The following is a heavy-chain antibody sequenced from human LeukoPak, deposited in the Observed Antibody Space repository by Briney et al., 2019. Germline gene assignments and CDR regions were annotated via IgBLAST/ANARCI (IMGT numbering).Heavy chain of an antibody. CDR3: AREACTSCYGAEYFQP. V-gene: IGHV1-18*01. J-gene: IGHJ1*01. CDR1: GYTFTSYD. CDR2: IIAYNGNT. D-gene: IGHD2-2*01. Sequence: GASVKVSCKASGYTFTSYDISWVRQAPGQGLEWMGWIIAYNGNTNYAQKLQGRVTMTTDTSTSTAYMELRSLRSDDTSVYYCAREACTSCYGAEYFQPWGQGTLVTVSS.